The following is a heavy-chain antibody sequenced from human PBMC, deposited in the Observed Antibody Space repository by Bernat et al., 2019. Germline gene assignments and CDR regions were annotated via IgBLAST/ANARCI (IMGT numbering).Heavy chain of an antibody. CDR1: GFTFSSYW. CDR2: IKQDGSEE. J-gene: IGHJ4*02. D-gene: IGHD3-10*01. CDR3: ARKRTGSPSGYSDY. Sequence: EVQLVESGGGLVQPGGSPRLSCAASGFTFSSYWMSWVRQAPGKGLEWVANIKQDGSEEYYVDSVKGRFTISRDNAKSSLFLQMNSLRAEDTAVYYCARKRTGSPSGYSDYWGQGSLVTVAS. V-gene: IGHV3-7*03.